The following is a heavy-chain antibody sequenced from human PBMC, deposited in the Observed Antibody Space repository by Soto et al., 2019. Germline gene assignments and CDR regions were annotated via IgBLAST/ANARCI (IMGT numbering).Heavy chain of an antibody. Sequence: SETLSLTCAVSGGSISSGGYSWSWIRQPPGKGLEGIGYIYHSGSTYYNPSLKSRVTISVDRSKNQFSLKLSSVTAADTAVYYCARAITDYYYGSGSYEAATFDYWGQGTLVTVSS. CDR2: IYHSGST. D-gene: IGHD3-10*01. CDR3: ARAITDYYYGSGSYEAATFDY. V-gene: IGHV4-30-2*01. CDR1: GGSISSGGYS. J-gene: IGHJ4*02.